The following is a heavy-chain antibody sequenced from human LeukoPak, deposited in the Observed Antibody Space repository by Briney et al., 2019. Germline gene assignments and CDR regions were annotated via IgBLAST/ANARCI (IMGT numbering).Heavy chain of an antibody. V-gene: IGHV3-23*01. Sequence: PGVSLRLSCAASGFTFSSYAMSWVRQAPGKGLEWVSAISGSGGSTYYADSVKGRFTISRDNSKNTLYLQMNSLRAEDKAVYYCAKGEVVVPAASDYWGQGTLVTVSS. D-gene: IGHD2-2*01. CDR3: AKGEVVVPAASDY. J-gene: IGHJ4*02. CDR2: ISGSGGST. CDR1: GFTFSSYA.